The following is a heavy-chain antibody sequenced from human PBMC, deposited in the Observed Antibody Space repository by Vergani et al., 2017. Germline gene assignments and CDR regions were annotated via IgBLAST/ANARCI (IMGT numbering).Heavy chain of an antibody. D-gene: IGHD1-14*01. CDR1: GGPLSDYY. CDR2: VEDSGYF. J-gene: IGHJ4*02. V-gene: IGHV4-59*01. CDR3: ARSIVSRNPPDYFDN. Sequence: QVQLQESGPGLVRPSETLSLTRTVSGGPLSDYYWNWIRQTPGAGLEWIGYVEDSGYFNYNPSLKTRIAMSSDTSNNQFSLLLSSVTVADTAVYYCARSIVSRNPPDYFDNWGQGTLVTVSS.